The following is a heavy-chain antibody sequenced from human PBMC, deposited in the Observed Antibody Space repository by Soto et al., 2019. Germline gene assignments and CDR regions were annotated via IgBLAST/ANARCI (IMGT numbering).Heavy chain of an antibody. J-gene: IGHJ6*02. CDR2: IWYDGSNK. V-gene: IGHV3-33*01. Sequence: QVQLVESGGGVVQPGRSLRLSCAASGFTFSSYGMHWVRQAPGKGLEWVAVIWYDGSNKYYADSVKGRFTISRDNSKNTLYLQMTSLRAEDTAVYYCARDYYGMDVWGQGTTVTVSS. CDR3: ARDYYGMDV. CDR1: GFTFSSYG.